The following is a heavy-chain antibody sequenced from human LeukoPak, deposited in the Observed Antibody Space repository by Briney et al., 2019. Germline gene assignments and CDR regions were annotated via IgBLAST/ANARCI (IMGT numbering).Heavy chain of an antibody. V-gene: IGHV3-30-3*01. CDR3: ARDSRYCSSTSCYFLDV. Sequence: GGSLRLSCAASGFTFSSYAMSWVRQAPGKGLEWVAVISYDGSNKYYADSVKGRFTISRDNSKNTLYLQMNSLRAEDTAVYYCARDSRYCSSTSCYFLDVWGQGTTVTVSS. D-gene: IGHD2-2*01. CDR1: GFTFSSYA. J-gene: IGHJ6*02. CDR2: ISYDGSNK.